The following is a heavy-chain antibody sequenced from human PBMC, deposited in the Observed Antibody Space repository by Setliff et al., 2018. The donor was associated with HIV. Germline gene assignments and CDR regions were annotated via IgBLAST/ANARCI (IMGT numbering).Heavy chain of an antibody. J-gene: IGHJ4*02. CDR1: GYTFNNYG. CDR2: INTHSGYT. Sequence: ASVKVSCKASGYTFNNYGISWVRQAPGQGLEWMGWINTHSGYTNYAQNVQGRATVTMDTSTSTAYMELRSLKSDDTAVYSCARGKTWLRFLDYWGQGTLVTVSS. CDR3: ARGKTWLRFLDY. D-gene: IGHD5-12*01. V-gene: IGHV1-18*01.